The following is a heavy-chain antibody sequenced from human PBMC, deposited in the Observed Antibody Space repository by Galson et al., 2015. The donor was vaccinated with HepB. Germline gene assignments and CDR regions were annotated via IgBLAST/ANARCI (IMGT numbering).Heavy chain of an antibody. CDR2: IYPGDSDT. CDR1: GYSFTNYW. CDR3: ARATRADCSEGMDV. J-gene: IGHJ6*02. Sequence: SGAEVKKPGESLKISCKGSGYSFTNYWIGWVRQMPGKGLEWMGIIYPGDSDTRYSPSFQGQVTISVDKSITIVYLQWSSLKASDSAMYYCARATRADCSEGMDVWGQGTTVTVSS. D-gene: IGHD5-12*01. V-gene: IGHV5-51*01.